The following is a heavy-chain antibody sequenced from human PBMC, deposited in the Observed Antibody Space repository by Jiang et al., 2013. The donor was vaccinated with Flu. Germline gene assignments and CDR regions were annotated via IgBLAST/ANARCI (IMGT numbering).Heavy chain of an antibody. D-gene: IGHD4-23*01. J-gene: IGHJ3*02. Sequence: TVSGGSISHNHYYWGWIRQPPGKGLEWLESIYRDGSTYYNTSLKSRVTISVDTSKNQFSLKLGPVTAADTAVYYCARLHFYGGSGAFDIWGQGTMVTVSS. V-gene: IGHV4-39*01. CDR2: IYRDGST. CDR1: GGSISHNHYY. CDR3: ARLHFYGGSGAFDI.